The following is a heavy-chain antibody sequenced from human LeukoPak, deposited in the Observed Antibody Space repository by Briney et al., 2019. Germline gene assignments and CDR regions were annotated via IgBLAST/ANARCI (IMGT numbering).Heavy chain of an antibody. J-gene: IGHJ5*02. CDR3: AREYCSGGSCFRGRRWFDP. CDR1: GGTFSSYA. D-gene: IGHD2-15*01. V-gene: IGHV1-69*05. Sequence: SVKVSCKASGGTFSSYAISWVRQAPGQGLEWMGGTIPIFGTANYAQKFQGRVTITTDESTSTAYMELSSLRSEDTAVYYCAREYCSGGSCFRGRRWFDPWGQGTLVTVSS. CDR2: TIPIFGTA.